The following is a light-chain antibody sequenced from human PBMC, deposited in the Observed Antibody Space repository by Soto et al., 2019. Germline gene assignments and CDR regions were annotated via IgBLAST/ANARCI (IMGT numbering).Light chain of an antibody. Sequence: QSALTQAASVSGSPGQSITISCTGTISDVGSYNLVSWYQQHPGKAPKLMIYEVSKRPSGLSNRFSGSKSGNTASLTISGLQAEDEADYYCCSYAGSRTPLIFGTGTKLTVL. CDR1: ISDVGSYNL. CDR3: CSYAGSRTPLI. V-gene: IGLV2-23*02. J-gene: IGLJ1*01. CDR2: EVS.